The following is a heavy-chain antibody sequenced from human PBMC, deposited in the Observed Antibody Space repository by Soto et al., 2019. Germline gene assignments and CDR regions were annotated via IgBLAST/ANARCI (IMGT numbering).Heavy chain of an antibody. CDR2: IIPIFGTA. CDR3: ASGYCSTGGSGWSRTYYYGMDV. Sequence: SVKVSFKASGGTFSSYAISWVRQAPGQGLEWMGGIIPIFGTANYAQKFQGRVTITADESTSTAYMELSSLRSEDTAVYYCASGYCSTGGSGWSRTYYYGMDVWGQGTTVTVS. V-gene: IGHV1-69*13. J-gene: IGHJ6*02. D-gene: IGHD6-19*01. CDR1: GGTFSSYA.